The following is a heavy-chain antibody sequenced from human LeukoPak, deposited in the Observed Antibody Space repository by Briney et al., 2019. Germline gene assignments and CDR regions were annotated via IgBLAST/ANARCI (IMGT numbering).Heavy chain of an antibody. CDR2: IKQDGSEK. D-gene: IGHD6-19*01. J-gene: IGHJ4*02. CDR1: GFTFSSYW. V-gene: IGHV3-7*01. Sequence: GESLKISCAASGFTFSSYWMSWVRQAPGKGLEWVANIKQDGSEKYYVDSVKGRFTISRDNAKNSLYLQMNSLRAEDTAVYYCTTGTYSSGRYWGQGTLVTVSS. CDR3: TTGTYSSGRY.